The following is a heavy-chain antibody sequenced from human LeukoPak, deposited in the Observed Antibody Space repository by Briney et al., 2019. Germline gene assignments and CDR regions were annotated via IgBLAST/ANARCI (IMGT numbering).Heavy chain of an antibody. CDR1: GYTLTDNH. CDR3: ARELGINAFDV. V-gene: IGHV1-2*02. J-gene: IGHJ3*01. Sequence: GASVTVSFKASGYTLTDNHLYWVRQAPGQGLEWMGWIDPNSGVTNFAQNFQGRLTMTTDTSISTAYMELSRLTSDATTVYYCARELGINAFDVWGQGTLVTVFS. CDR2: IDPNSGVT. D-gene: IGHD7-27*01.